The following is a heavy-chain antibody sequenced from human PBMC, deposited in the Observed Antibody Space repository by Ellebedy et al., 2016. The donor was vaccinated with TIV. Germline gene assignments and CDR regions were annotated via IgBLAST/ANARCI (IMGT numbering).Heavy chain of an antibody. Sequence: MPSETLSLTCTVSGDSISTSTYHWGWMRQPPGKGLEWIASIDYSENRYYNPSLKSRVIISVDTSKNQYSLNLTSVTAADTAVYFCERGPDYWGQGMLVTVSS. CDR1: GDSISTSTYH. D-gene: IGHD3-10*01. J-gene: IGHJ4*02. CDR2: IDYSENR. V-gene: IGHV4-39*01. CDR3: ERGPDY.